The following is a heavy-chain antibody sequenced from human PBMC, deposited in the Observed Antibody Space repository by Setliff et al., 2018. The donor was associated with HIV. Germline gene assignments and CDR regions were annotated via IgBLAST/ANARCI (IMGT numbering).Heavy chain of an antibody. CDR2: IYHSGST. V-gene: IGHV4-38-2*02. CDR3: ARDDSSGWHFYYYYGMDV. Sequence: PSETLSLTCAVSGYSISSGYYWGWIRQPPGKGLEWIGSIYHSGSTYYNPSLKSRVTISVDTSKNQFSLKLGSVTAADTAVYYCARDDSSGWHFYYYYGMDVWGQGTTVTVSS. D-gene: IGHD6-19*01. J-gene: IGHJ6*02. CDR1: GYSISSGYY.